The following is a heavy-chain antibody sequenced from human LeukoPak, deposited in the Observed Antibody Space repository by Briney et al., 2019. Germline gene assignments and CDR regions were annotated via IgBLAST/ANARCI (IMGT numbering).Heavy chain of an antibody. J-gene: IGHJ6*02. CDR2: ISAYNGNT. D-gene: IGHD2-15*01. CDR3: ARDNCSGGSCYMRYYYGMDV. CDR1: GYTFTSYG. Sequence: ASVKVSCKASGYTFTSYGISWVRQAPGQGLEWMGWISAYNGNTNYAQKLQGRVTMTTDTSTSTAYMELKSLRSDDTAVYYCARDNCSGGSCYMRYYYGMDVWGQGTTVTVSS. V-gene: IGHV1-18*01.